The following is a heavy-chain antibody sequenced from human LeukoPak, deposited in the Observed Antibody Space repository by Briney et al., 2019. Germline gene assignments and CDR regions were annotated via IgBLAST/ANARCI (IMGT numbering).Heavy chain of an antibody. D-gene: IGHD2-2*01. V-gene: IGHV4-38-2*01. Sequence: PSETLSLTCAVSGYSISSGYYWGWIRQPPRKGLEWIGSIYHNGNTYYNPSLKSRVTISVDTSKNQFSLKLRSVTAADTALYYCAIHYTEDIVVGPAASPETRNNWFDPWGQGTLVTVSS. CDR2: IYHNGNT. CDR3: AIHYTEDIVVGPAASPETRNNWFDP. CDR1: GYSISSGYY. J-gene: IGHJ5*02.